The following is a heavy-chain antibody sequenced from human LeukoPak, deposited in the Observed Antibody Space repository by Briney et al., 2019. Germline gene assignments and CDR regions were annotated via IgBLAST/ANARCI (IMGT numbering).Heavy chain of an antibody. J-gene: IGHJ4*02. CDR3: ARDGRYYYDSSGYLDY. V-gene: IGHV1-18*01. CDR2: ISAYNGNT. CDR1: GYTFTSYD. Sequence: ASVKVSCKASGYTFTSYDFNWVRQAPGQGLEWMGWISAYNGNTNYAQKLQGRVTMTTDTSTSTAYMELRSLRSDDTAVYYCARDGRYYYDSSGYLDYWGQGTLVTVSS. D-gene: IGHD3-22*01.